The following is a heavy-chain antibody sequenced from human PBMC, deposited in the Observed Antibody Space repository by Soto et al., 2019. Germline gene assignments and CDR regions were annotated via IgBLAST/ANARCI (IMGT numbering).Heavy chain of an antibody. Sequence: PSETLSLTCTVPGASISSYYWTWIRQAPGKGLEWIGYIYYSGTTNYNPSLKSRLTISVDTSKNQFSLKLSSVTAADTAVYYCALYCSSNSCYGQWNYWGQGTLVTVSS. CDR1: GASISSYY. D-gene: IGHD2-2*01. CDR2: IYYSGTT. V-gene: IGHV4-59*01. CDR3: ALYCSSNSCYGQWNY. J-gene: IGHJ4*02.